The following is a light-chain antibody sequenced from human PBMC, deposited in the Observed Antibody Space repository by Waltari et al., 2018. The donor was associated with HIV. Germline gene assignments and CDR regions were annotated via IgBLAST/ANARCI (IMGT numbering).Light chain of an antibody. J-gene: IGLJ3*02. CDR1: SPRKFY. Sequence: SSELTQDPAVSVALGQTVRITCQRDSPRKFYPRWYQQKPGQAPIVVISAKDNRPSRIPDRFSASSSGNTASLTIAGAQAEDEADYYCYSRDTSGNHRVFGGGTKLTVL. CDR3: YSRDTSGNHRV. CDR2: AKD. V-gene: IGLV3-19*01.